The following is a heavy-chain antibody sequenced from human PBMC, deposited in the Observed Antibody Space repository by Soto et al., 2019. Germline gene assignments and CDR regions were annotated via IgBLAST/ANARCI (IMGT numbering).Heavy chain of an antibody. Sequence: SETLSLTCTVSGGSISSYYWSWIRQPPGKGLEWIGYIYYSGSTNYNPSLKSRVTISVDTPKNQFSLKLSSVTAADTAVYYCARHGTTTVTTVYYFDYWGQGTLVTVSS. V-gene: IGHV4-59*08. CDR1: GGSISSYY. D-gene: IGHD4-17*01. CDR2: IYYSGST. J-gene: IGHJ4*02. CDR3: ARHGTTTVTTVYYFDY.